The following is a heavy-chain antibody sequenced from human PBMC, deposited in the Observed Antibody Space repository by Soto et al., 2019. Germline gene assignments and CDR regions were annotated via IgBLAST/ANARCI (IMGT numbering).Heavy chain of an antibody. Sequence: SETLSLTCTVFGGSISSNYWTWIRQTAGKGLEWIGRIYMSGSTNYNPSLRSRVTMSMDTSNNQFSLKLRFVTAADTAVYYCASLQNNWFDPWGQGTLVTVSS. J-gene: IGHJ5*02. CDR3: ASLQNNWFDP. CDR1: GGSISSNY. V-gene: IGHV4-4*07. CDR2: IYMSGST.